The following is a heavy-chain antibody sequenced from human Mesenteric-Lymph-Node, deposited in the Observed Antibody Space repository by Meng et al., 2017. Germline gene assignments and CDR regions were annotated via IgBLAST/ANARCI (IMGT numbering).Heavy chain of an antibody. J-gene: IGHJ4*02. Sequence: GESLKISCAASGFTFSDYYMGWLRPAPGKGLEWVSYISSSGSTIYYADSVKGRFTISRDNAKNSLYLQMNSLRAEDAAVYYCARDYTAYDIPDYFDYWGQGTLVTVSS. D-gene: IGHD3-3*01. CDR3: ARDYTAYDIPDYFDY. V-gene: IGHV3-11*04. CDR1: GFTFSDYY. CDR2: ISSSGSTI.